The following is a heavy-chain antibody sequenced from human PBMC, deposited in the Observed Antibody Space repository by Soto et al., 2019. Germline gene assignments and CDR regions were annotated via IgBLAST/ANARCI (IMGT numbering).Heavy chain of an antibody. V-gene: IGHV3-23*01. J-gene: IGHJ4*02. CDR2: LYGSGGGI. D-gene: IGHD5-12*01. CDR1: GFAFSNYA. Sequence: LRLSCAASGFAFSNYAMIWIRQVPGKGLEWVSGLYGSGGGIHYADSVKGRFTISRDNSAYSVYLQMNDLRVEDSAVYYCAKDAISLDGVWLAHDWGQGTVVTVSS. CDR3: AKDAISLDGVWLAHD.